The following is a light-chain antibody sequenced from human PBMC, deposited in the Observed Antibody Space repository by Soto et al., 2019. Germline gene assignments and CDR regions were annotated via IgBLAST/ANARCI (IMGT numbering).Light chain of an antibody. V-gene: IGLV6-57*01. J-gene: IGLJ2*01. Sequence: NFLLTQPHSVSESPGKTGTISCTRSSGNIASNYVQWYQQRPGSSPTTVIYEDNQRPSGVPDRFSGSIDSSSNSASLTISGLKTEDEADYYCQSYDRTNQIFGGGTKLTVL. CDR1: SGNIASNY. CDR2: EDN. CDR3: QSYDRTNQI.